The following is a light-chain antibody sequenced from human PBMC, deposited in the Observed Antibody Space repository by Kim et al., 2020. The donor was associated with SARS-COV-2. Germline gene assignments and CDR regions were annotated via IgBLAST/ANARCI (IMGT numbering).Light chain of an antibody. CDR1: ESVSTY. CDR3: QQYNNWPPIT. Sequence: SPGERATLSCRASESVSTYVAWYQQKPGQAPRLIMYGGSNRATGIPARFSGSGSGTEFTLTITSLQSEDFAVYYCQQYNNWPPITFGEGTRLEIK. V-gene: IGKV3-15*01. CDR2: GGS. J-gene: IGKJ5*01.